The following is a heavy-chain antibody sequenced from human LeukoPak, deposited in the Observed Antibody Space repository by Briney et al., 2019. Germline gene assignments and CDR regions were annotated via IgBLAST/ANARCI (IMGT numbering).Heavy chain of an antibody. CDR2: INPNSGGT. CDR1: GYTFTGYY. V-gene: IGHV1-2*02. Sequence: ASVKVSCKASGYTFTGYYMHWVRQAPGQGLEWMGWINPNSGGTNYAQKFQGRVTMTRDTSIGTAYMELSRLRSDDTAVYYCARSSSWYYWSDPWGQGTLVTVSS. CDR3: ARSSSWYYWSDP. J-gene: IGHJ5*02. D-gene: IGHD6-13*01.